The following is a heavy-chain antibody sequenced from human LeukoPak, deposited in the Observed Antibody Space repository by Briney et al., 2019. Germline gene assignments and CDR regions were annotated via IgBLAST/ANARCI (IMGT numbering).Heavy chain of an antibody. V-gene: IGHV3-48*03. CDR2: ISTSGSPI. Sequence: PGGSLRLSCAASGFTFSSYEMNWVRQAQGKGLEWVAYISTSGSPIYYADSVKGRFTISRDNAKNSLYLQMNSLRAEDTAVYYCARRYCSSTSCLFDYWGQGTLVTVSS. CDR3: ARRYCSSTSCLFDY. CDR1: GFTFSSYE. D-gene: IGHD2-2*01. J-gene: IGHJ4*02.